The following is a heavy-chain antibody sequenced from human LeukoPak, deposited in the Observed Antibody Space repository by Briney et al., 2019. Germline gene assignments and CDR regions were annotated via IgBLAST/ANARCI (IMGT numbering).Heavy chain of an antibody. J-gene: IGHJ4*02. V-gene: IGHV3-30*03. CDR3: AANGGPFDF. CDR2: ISYDGSNK. D-gene: IGHD4-23*01. CDR1: GFTFSSYG. Sequence: GRSLRLSCAASGFTFSSYGMHWVRQAPGKGLEWVAVISYDGSNKYYADSVKGRFTISRDNAKNSLYLQMNSLRAEDTAVYYCAANGGPFDFWGQGTLVTVSS.